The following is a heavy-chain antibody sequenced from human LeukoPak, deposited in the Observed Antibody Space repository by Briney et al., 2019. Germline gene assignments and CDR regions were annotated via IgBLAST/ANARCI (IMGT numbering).Heavy chain of an antibody. J-gene: IGHJ4*02. CDR3: AKDPSGDYGDYFDY. CDR2: IYSGGTS. D-gene: IGHD4-17*01. Sequence: PGGSLRLSCAASGFTVSSNYMSWVRQAPGKGLEWVSVIYSGGTSYYADSVKGRFTISRDNSKNTLFLQMNSLRAEDTAVYYCAKDPSGDYGDYFDYWGQGTLVTVSS. V-gene: IGHV3-53*01. CDR1: GFTVSSNY.